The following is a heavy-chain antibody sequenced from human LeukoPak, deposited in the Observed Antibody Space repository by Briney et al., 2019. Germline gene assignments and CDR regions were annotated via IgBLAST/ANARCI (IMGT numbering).Heavy chain of an antibody. D-gene: IGHD2-8*02. Sequence: GGSLRLSCSASGFTFSSYTMHWVRQAPGEGLEWVAVIWYDGSKKYYADSVKGRFTISRDNSKNTLYLQMDSLRAEDTAVYYCARYNTGSVDYWGQGTLVTVSS. CDR3: ARYNTGSVDY. CDR2: IWYDGSKK. V-gene: IGHV3-33*08. CDR1: GFTFSSYT. J-gene: IGHJ4*02.